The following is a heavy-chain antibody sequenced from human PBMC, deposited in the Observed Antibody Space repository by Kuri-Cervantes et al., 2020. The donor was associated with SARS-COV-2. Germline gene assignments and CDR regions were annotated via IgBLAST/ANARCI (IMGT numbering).Heavy chain of an antibody. V-gene: IGHV4-30-4*08. D-gene: IGHD6-6*01. Sequence: LRLSCTVSGGSISSGDYYWSWIRQPPGKGLEWIGYIYYSGSTYYNPSLKSRVTISVDTSKNQFSLKLSSVTAADTAVYYCARAPFSSSYYFDYWGQGTLVTVSS. CDR1: GGSISSGDYY. J-gene: IGHJ4*02. CDR3: ARAPFSSSYYFDY. CDR2: IYYSGST.